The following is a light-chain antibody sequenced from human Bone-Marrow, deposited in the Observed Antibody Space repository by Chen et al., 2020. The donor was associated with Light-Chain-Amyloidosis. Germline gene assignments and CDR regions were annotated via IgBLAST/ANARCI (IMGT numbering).Light chain of an antibody. Sequence: QSALTQPASVSGSPGQSITISCTGTSSDVGAYNYVSWYQQHPGKAPKLMIFEVNNRPSGISNRFCGSKAGNTACLTISGLQAEDEADYYFSSYTRSNALLFGGGTKLTVL. V-gene: IGLV2-14*01. J-gene: IGLJ2*01. CDR1: SSDVGAYNY. CDR3: SSYTRSNALL. CDR2: EVN.